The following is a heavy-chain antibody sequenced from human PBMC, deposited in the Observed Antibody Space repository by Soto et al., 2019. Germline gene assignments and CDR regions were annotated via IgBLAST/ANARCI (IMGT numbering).Heavy chain of an antibody. CDR2: IHTSGST. J-gene: IGHJ6*02. CDR3: ARESRDSGDGLDV. Sequence: QVQLQESGPGLVKPSETLSLRCSVSGGSIRTIYWTWVRQPAGKGLEWIGRIHTSGSTNYNPSLERRVSMSSDTPTNKFSLKLKAVTVADTAVYFCARESRDSGDGLDVWGQGTAVTV. CDR1: GGSIRTIY. V-gene: IGHV4-4*07. D-gene: IGHD2-15*01.